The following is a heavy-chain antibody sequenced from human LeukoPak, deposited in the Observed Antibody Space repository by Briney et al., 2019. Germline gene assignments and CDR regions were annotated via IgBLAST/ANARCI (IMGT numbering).Heavy chain of an antibody. CDR1: GFTFSSYE. J-gene: IGHJ4*02. Sequence: GGSLRLSCAASGFTFSSYEMNWVRQAPGKGLEWVSYISSSGSTIYYADSVKGRFTISRDNAKNSLYLQMNSLRAEDTAVYYYAREGAAMGGFDYWGQGTLVTVSS. CDR2: ISSSGSTI. V-gene: IGHV3-48*03. CDR3: AREGAAMGGFDY. D-gene: IGHD2-2*01.